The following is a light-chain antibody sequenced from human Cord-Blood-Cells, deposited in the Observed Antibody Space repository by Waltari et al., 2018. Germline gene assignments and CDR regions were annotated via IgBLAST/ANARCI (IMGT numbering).Light chain of an antibody. CDR3: AAWDDILSGPV. J-gene: IGLJ3*02. Sequence: QSVLTQPPSASGTPGQRVTISCSGSSSNIGSNYVYWYQQLPGTAPKLRIYRNNHRPSGVPARFSCATTGTSASLAISGLRSAGEADYYCAAWDDILSGPVFGGGTKLTVL. CDR1: SSNIGSNY. V-gene: IGLV1-47*01. CDR2: RNN.